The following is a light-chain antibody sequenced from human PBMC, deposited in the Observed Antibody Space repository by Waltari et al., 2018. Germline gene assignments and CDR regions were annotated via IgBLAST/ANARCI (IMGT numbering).Light chain of an antibody. CDR3: QTGGHGTWV. CDR1: SWHSTNV. J-gene: IGLJ3*02. CDR2: VNSDGSH. V-gene: IGLV4-69*01. Sequence: QLVLTQSPSASASLGASVKLTCTLSSWHSTNVIAWLQKRPEKGPRFVMKVNSDGSHSKGDEIPDRFSGSSSGAERYLTISSLQSEDEADYYCQTGGHGTWVFGGGTKLTVL.